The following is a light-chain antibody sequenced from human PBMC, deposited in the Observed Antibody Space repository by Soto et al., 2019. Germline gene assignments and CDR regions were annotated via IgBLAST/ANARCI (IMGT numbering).Light chain of an antibody. Sequence: DIQMTQSPSSLSASVGDRVTITCRASQSISSYLNWYQQKPGKAPNLLIYAASSLQSGVPSRFSGSGSGTDFFLTISSLQPEDFAAYYCQQTLTTPWTFGQGTKVDIK. J-gene: IGKJ1*01. CDR1: QSISSY. CDR3: QQTLTTPWT. V-gene: IGKV1-39*01. CDR2: AAS.